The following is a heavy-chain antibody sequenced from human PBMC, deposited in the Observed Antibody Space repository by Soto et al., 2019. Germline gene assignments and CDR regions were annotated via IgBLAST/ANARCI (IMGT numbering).Heavy chain of an antibody. CDR2: IYYSGST. J-gene: IGHJ6*02. CDR3: ARGYSYGSWWTHRSYYYGMDV. D-gene: IGHD5-18*01. Sequence: LSLTCTVSGGSISSGDYYWSWIRQPPGKGLEWIGYIYYSGSTYYNPSLKSRVTISVDTSKNQFSLKLSSVTAADTAVYYCARGYSYGSWWTHRSYYYGMDVWGQGTTVT. CDR1: GGSISSGDYY. V-gene: IGHV4-30-4*01.